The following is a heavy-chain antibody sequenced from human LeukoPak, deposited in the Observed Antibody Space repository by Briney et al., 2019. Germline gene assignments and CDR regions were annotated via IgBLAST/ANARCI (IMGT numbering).Heavy chain of an antibody. CDR3: ARALIAVAGTHLFDY. D-gene: IGHD6-19*01. V-gene: IGHV1-69*04. CDR2: IIPILGIA. Sequence: SVKVSCKASGGTFSSYAISWVRQAPGQGLEWMGRIIPILGIANYAQKFQGRVTITADKSTSTAYMELSSLRSEDTAVYCCARALIAVAGTHLFDYWGQGTLVTVSS. J-gene: IGHJ4*02. CDR1: GGTFSSYA.